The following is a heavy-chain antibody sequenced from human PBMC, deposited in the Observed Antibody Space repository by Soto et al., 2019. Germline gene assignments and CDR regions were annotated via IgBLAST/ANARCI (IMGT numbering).Heavy chain of an antibody. CDR3: AKERCSGWSFDY. J-gene: IGHJ4*02. V-gene: IGHV3-23*01. D-gene: IGHD6-19*01. CDR2: ISGSGDST. Sequence: EVQLLESGGGLVQPGGSLRLSCAASGFTFSTYAMNWVRQAPGKGLEWVSGISGSGDSTYYADSVKGRFTVSRDNSKNTLYLQMNSLRAEDMAVFYCAKERCSGWSFDYWGQGTLVTVSS. CDR1: GFTFSTYA.